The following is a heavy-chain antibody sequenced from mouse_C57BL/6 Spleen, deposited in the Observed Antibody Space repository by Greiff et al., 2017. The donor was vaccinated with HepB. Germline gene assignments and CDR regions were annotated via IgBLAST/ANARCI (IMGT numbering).Heavy chain of an antibody. CDR1: GYSITSGYY. CDR3: ARDNYPGFAY. J-gene: IGHJ3*01. CDR2: ISYDGSN. Sequence: EVKLMESGPGLVKPSQSLSLTCSVTGYSITSGYYWNWIRQFPGNKLEWMGYISYDGSNNYNPSLKNRISITRDTSKNQFFLKLNSVTTEDTATYYCARDNYPGFAYWGQGTLVTVSA. V-gene: IGHV3-6*01. D-gene: IGHD1-3*01.